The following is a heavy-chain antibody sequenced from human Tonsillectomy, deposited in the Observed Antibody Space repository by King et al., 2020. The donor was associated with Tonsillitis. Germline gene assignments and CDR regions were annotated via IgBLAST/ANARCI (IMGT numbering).Heavy chain of an antibody. CDR2: IYYSGST. D-gene: IGHD3-10*01. Sequence: VQLQESGPGLLKPSETLSLTCTVSGGSISSYYWSWIRQPPGKGLEWIGYIYYSGSTNYNPSLKNRVTISVDTSKNQFSLKLSSVTAADTAVFYCARNFGSGSYDVAFDIWGQGTMVTVSS. V-gene: IGHV4-59*08. CDR3: ARNFGSGSYDVAFDI. J-gene: IGHJ3*02. CDR1: GGSISSYY.